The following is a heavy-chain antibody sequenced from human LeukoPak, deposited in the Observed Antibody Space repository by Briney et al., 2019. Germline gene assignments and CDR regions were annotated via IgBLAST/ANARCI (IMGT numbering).Heavy chain of an antibody. J-gene: IGHJ4*02. CDR3: ARTPGYVMTAFDY. D-gene: IGHD2-2*01. CDR1: GYSISSGYY. V-gene: IGHV4-61*01. Sequence: PSETLSLTCTVSGYSISSGYYWGWIRQPPGKGLEWIGYIYYSGSTNYNPSLKSRVTISVDTSKNQFSLKLSSVTAADTAVYYCARTPGYVMTAFDYWGQGTLVTVSS. CDR2: IYYSGST.